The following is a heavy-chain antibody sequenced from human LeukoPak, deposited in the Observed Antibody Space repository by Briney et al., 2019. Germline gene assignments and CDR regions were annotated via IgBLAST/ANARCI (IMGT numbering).Heavy chain of an antibody. J-gene: IGHJ3*01. CDR1: GYTFTGYY. Sequence: ASVKVSCKASGYTFTGYYMHWVRQAPGQGLEWMGIVNPSGGSTSYAQKFQGRVTMTRDTSTSTVYMELSSLRSEDTAVYYCARDPADYGDNTGGWGQGTMVTVSS. CDR2: VNPSGGST. V-gene: IGHV1-46*01. CDR3: ARDPADYGDNTGG. D-gene: IGHD4-17*01.